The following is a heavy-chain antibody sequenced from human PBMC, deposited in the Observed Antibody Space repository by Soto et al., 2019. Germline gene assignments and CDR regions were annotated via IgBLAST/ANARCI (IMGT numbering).Heavy chain of an antibody. Sequence: GASVKVSCKASGGTFSSYAISWVRQAPGQGLEWMGGIIPIFGTANYAQRFQGRVTITADEPTSTAYMELSSLRSEDTAVYYCVREAVAGAFDYWGQGTLVTVSS. D-gene: IGHD6-19*01. J-gene: IGHJ4*02. CDR1: GGTFSSYA. CDR3: VREAVAGAFDY. V-gene: IGHV1-69*13. CDR2: IIPIFGTA.